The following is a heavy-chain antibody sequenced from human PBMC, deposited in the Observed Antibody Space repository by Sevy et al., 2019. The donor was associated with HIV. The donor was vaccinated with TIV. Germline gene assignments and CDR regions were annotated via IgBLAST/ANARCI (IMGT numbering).Heavy chain of an antibody. V-gene: IGHV3-21*06. Sequence: GGSLRLSCAASGFTFNYFNMNWVRQAPGKGLEWVSSISSGSSYIKYADSVQGRFTISRDNAKSSLYLQMNSLSAEDTAVYYCARNRDYYDSSGFYYWGQGTLVTVSS. CDR2: ISSGSSYI. CDR1: GFTFNYFN. CDR3: ARNRDYYDSSGFYY. D-gene: IGHD3-22*01. J-gene: IGHJ4*02.